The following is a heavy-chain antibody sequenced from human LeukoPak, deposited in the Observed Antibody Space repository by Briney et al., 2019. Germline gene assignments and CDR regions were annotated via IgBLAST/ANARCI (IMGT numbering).Heavy chain of an antibody. J-gene: IGHJ4*02. V-gene: IGHV4-34*01. CDR2: INHSGST. Sequence: PSETLSLTCAVYGGSFSGYYWSWIRQPPGKGLEWIGEINHSGSTNYNPSLKSRVTISVDTSKNQFSLKLSSVTAADTAVYYCARGLGHSYGHRALDYWGQGTLVTVSS. CDR1: GGSFSGYY. D-gene: IGHD5-18*01. CDR3: ARGLGHSYGHRALDY.